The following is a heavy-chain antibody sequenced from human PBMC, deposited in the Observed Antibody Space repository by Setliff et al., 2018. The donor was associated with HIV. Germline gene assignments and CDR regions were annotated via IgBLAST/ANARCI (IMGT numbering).Heavy chain of an antibody. Sequence: SETLSLTCAVYGAPFSGFYWSWIRQTPGRGLEWVGEINYSRVTNYNPSLKSRVTISVDTSKNQFSLRMTSVRAGDTAVYYCARRRGPMVRGVDPSPSYYLDYWGQGTRVTVSS. J-gene: IGHJ4*02. CDR3: ARRRGPMVRGVDPSPSYYLDY. CDR1: GAPFSGFY. V-gene: IGHV4-34*01. CDR2: INYSRVT. D-gene: IGHD3-10*01.